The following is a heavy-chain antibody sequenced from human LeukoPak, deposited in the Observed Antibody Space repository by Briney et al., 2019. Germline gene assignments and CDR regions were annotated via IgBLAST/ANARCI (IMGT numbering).Heavy chain of an antibody. Sequence: GGSLRLSCAASGFTSSSYWMSWVRQAPGKGLEWVANIKQDGSEKYYVDSVKGRFTISRDNAKNSLYLQMNSLRAEDTAVYYCARDTVTDAFDIWGQGTMVTVSS. CDR2: IKQDGSEK. CDR3: ARDTVTDAFDI. D-gene: IGHD4-17*01. CDR1: GFTSSSYW. J-gene: IGHJ3*02. V-gene: IGHV3-7*03.